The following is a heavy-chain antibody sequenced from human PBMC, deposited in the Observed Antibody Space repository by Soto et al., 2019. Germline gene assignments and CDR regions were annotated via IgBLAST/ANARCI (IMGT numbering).Heavy chain of an antibody. Sequence: QITLNESGPTVVKPTETLTLTCTFSGFSLTTSGVGVGWVRQSSGKAPEWLAFIYWDDDKRYSTSLKSRLTITKETSKNQVGLTMANVDPADTATYYCAHRVLRAVFGLVTTTAIYFDFWGQGTPVVVSS. J-gene: IGHJ4*02. D-gene: IGHD3-3*01. CDR3: AHRVLRAVFGLVTTTAIYFDF. V-gene: IGHV2-5*02. CDR1: GFSLTTSGVG. CDR2: IYWDDDK.